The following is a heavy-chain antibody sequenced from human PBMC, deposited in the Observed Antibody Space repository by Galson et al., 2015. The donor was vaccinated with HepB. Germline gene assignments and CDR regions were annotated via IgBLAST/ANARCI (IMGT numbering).Heavy chain of an antibody. D-gene: IGHD5-24*01. J-gene: IGHJ1*01. Sequence: SVKVSCKASGYTFTSFSISWVRQAPGQGLEWMGWISANNGNTHYAQNFQGRVTMTADTSTTTAHMELRSLRSDDTAMYYCARNPDESPLTTITYFHHWGQGTLVTVSS. CDR1: GYTFTSFS. CDR2: ISANNGNT. CDR3: ARNPDESPLTTITYFHH. V-gene: IGHV1-18*01.